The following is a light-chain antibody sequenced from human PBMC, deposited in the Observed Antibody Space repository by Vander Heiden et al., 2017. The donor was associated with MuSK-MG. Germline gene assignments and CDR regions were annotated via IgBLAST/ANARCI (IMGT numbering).Light chain of an antibody. CDR3: LQHHSYPRLT. J-gene: IGKJ5*01. Sequence: DIQMTQSQSSLSASVGARVTITCRAHKGICNDLGWYQQKPGKAPQRLIYAASSLQSGVPYRFSGRGSGTEFTLKISRLEPEDFAIYYCLQHHSYPRLTFGQGTRLEIK. CDR1: KGICND. V-gene: IGKV1-17*01. CDR2: AAS.